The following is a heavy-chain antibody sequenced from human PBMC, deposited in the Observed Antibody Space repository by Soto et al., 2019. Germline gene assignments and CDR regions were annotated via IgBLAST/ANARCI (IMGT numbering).Heavy chain of an antibody. D-gene: IGHD2-2*01. CDR3: AKDLYRSATMPCFDH. CDR2: ISDSGET. J-gene: IGHJ5*02. CDR1: GFTLLNFA. V-gene: IGHV3-23*01. Sequence: EVRLLESGGGLERPGGSMRLSCEASGFTLLNFAMAWVRQAPGKGLEWVSGISDSGETYYADSMEGRFTISRDNSKNTVDLQINSLRAEYTAVYYCAKDLYRSATMPCFDHWGQGTRVTVSS.